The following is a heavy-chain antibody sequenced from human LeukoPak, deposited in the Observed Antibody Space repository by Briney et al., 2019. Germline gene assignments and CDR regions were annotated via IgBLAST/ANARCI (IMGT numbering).Heavy chain of an antibody. CDR2: INRSGGGT. J-gene: IGHJ6*03. Sequence: GGSLRLSCAASGFTFSSFAMNWVRQAPGEGLEWISSINRSGGGTYYEDSVKGRFTISRDNDTVFLEMKSLRAEDTAKYYCAKAGYVSVYYYMDVWGKGTTVTISS. V-gene: IGHV3-23*01. CDR3: AKAGYVSVYYYMDV. CDR1: GFTFSSFA. D-gene: IGHD5-12*01.